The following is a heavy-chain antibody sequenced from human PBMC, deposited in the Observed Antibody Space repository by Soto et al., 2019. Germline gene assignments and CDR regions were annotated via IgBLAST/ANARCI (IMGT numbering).Heavy chain of an antibody. CDR1: GYTFTSYY. Sequence: GASVKVSCKASGYTFTSYYMHWVRQAPGQGLEWMGIINPSGGSTSYAQKFQGRVTMTRDTSTSTVYMELSSLRSEDTAVYYCARDHRIGVYFDWSHPNYYMDVWGKGTTVTVSS. J-gene: IGHJ6*03. CDR2: INPSGGST. CDR3: ARDHRIGVYFDWSHPNYYMDV. D-gene: IGHD3-9*01. V-gene: IGHV1-46*03.